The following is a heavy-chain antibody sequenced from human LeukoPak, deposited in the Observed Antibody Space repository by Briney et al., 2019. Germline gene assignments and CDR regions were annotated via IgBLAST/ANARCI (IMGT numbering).Heavy chain of an antibody. D-gene: IGHD3-3*01. CDR2: ISAHSGNT. Sequence: ASVTVSCKASGYTFTNYAITWVRQAPGKGLERMGWISAHSGNTNYAQKLQGRVTLTTDTSATTVYMELRSLRSDDTAVYYCARVPHYDFWSGYYPFDYWGQGTLVTVSS. J-gene: IGHJ4*02. V-gene: IGHV1-18*01. CDR1: GYTFTNYA. CDR3: ARVPHYDFWSGYYPFDY.